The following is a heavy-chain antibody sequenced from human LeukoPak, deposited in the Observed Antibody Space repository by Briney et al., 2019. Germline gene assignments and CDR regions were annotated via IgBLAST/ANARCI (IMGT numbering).Heavy chain of an antibody. Sequence: ASVKASCKASGYTFTTYSMHWVRQAPGQGREWMGIINPSGGSTSYAPTFQRRVTMTRDTSTSTVYMELSSLRSEDTAVYYCGRDRLQNCSSTSCSTMGSFDNRGQGTLGTVS. D-gene: IGHD2-2*01. CDR2: INPSGGST. CDR1: GYTFTTYS. V-gene: IGHV1-46*01. CDR3: GRDRLQNCSSTSCSTMGSFDN. J-gene: IGHJ4*02.